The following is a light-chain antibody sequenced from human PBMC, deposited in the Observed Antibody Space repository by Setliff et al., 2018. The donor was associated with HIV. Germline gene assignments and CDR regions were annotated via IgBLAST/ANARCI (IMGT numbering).Light chain of an antibody. CDR1: TSKVGNFNY. CDR3: CSYAGSFTFV. Sequence: QSALTQPRSVSGSPGQSVTISCTATTSKVGNFNYVSWYQQHPGKAPKFIIFDVSQRPSGVPHRFSGSKSGNTAYLTISGLQAEDEADYYCCSYAGSFTFVFGSGTKFTVL. CDR2: DVS. V-gene: IGLV2-11*01. J-gene: IGLJ1*01.